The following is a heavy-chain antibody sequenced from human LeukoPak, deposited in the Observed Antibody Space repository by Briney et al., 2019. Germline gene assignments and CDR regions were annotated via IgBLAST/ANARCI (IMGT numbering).Heavy chain of an antibody. J-gene: IGHJ4*02. CDR3: ARDQEGFDY. Sequence: GASVKVSFKASGYTFTSNYIHWVRQAPGQGLEWMGMIYPRDGSTSYAQKFQGRVTVTGDTSTSTVHMELSGLRSEDTAVYYCARDQEGFDYWGQGTLVTVSS. V-gene: IGHV1-46*01. CDR2: IYPRDGST. CDR1: GYTFTSNY.